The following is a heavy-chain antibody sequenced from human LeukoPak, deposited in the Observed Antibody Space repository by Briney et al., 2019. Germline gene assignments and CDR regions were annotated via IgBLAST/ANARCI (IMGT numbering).Heavy chain of an antibody. J-gene: IGHJ4*02. V-gene: IGHV4-59*08. CDR2: IYYSGST. CDR3: ARQYNSSWAPLDY. Sequence: PSETLSLTCTVSGGSISSYYWSWIRQPPGKGLEWIGYIYYSGSTNYNPSLKSRVTISVDTSKNQFSLKLSSVTAADTAVYYCARQYNSSWAPLDYWGQGTLVTVSS. D-gene: IGHD6-13*01. CDR1: GGSISSYY.